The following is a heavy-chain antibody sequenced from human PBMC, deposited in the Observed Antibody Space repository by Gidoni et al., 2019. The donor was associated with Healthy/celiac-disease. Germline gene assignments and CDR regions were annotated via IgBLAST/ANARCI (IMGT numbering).Heavy chain of an antibody. CDR3: AKEIGGPQQLVTYYYYYYGMDV. D-gene: IGHD6-13*01. Sequence: QVQLVESGGGVVQPGKSLRLSCAAHGFPFSSYGMHCVRQAPGNGLGWVAVISYDGSNKFYADSVKGRFTISRDKSKNTLYLQMNSLRAEDTAVYYCAKEIGGPQQLVTYYYYYYGMDVWGQGTTVTVSS. CDR2: ISYDGSNK. J-gene: IGHJ6*02. V-gene: IGHV3-30*18. CDR1: GFPFSSYG.